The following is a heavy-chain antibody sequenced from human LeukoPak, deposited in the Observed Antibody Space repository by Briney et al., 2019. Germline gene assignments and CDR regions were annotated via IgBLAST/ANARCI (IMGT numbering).Heavy chain of an antibody. Sequence: GASVTVSCKASGYTFSNYGISWVRQAPGLGLEWMGWTSYNGNTNYAQKFQDRGTINTNTSTTTAYMELRSLESDDTAVYYCARHSGSGWQALGYWGQGTLVSVSS. D-gene: IGHD6-19*01. CDR3: ARHSGSGWQALGY. CDR1: GYTFSNYG. J-gene: IGHJ4*02. V-gene: IGHV1-18*04. CDR2: TSYNGNT.